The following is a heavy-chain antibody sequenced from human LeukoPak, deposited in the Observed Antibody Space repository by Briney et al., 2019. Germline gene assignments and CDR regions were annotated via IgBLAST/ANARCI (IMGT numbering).Heavy chain of an antibody. CDR1: GFTFSSYA. CDR2: ISGSGGST. V-gene: IGHV3-23*01. Sequence: GGSLRLSCAASGFTFSSYAMSWVRQAPGKGREWVSAISGSGGSTYYADSVKGRFTISRDNSKNTLYLQMNSLRAEDTAVYYCAKLDSIAVAGTCDYWGQGTLVSVSS. CDR3: AKLDSIAVAGTCDY. J-gene: IGHJ4*02. D-gene: IGHD6-19*01.